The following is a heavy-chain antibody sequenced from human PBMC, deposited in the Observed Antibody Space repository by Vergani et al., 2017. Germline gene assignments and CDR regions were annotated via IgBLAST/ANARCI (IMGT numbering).Heavy chain of an antibody. CDR1: GGSISSYS. J-gene: IGHJ3*02. Sequence: QVQLQESGPGLVKPSETLSLTCTVSGGSISSYSWGWIRQPPGKGLEWIGSIYYSGSTYYNPSLKSRVTISVDTSKNQFSLKLSSVTAADTAVYYCARDPGGVTIFGVVTSEAFDIWGQGTMVTVSS. V-gene: IGHV4-39*07. CDR3: ARDPGGVTIFGVVTSEAFDI. D-gene: IGHD3-3*01. CDR2: IYYSGST.